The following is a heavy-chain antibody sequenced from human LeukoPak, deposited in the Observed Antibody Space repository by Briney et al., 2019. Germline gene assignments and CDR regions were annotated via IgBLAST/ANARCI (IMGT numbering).Heavy chain of an antibody. CDR2: IRYDGSNK. CDR1: GFTFSSYG. Sequence: GGSLRLSCAASGFTFSSYGMHWVRQAPGKGLEWVAFIRYDGSNKYYADSVKGRFTISGDNSKNTLYLQMNSLRAEDTAVYYCARVPNIIYYDSSGYPDYWGQGTLVTVSS. J-gene: IGHJ4*02. CDR3: ARVPNIIYYDSSGYPDY. D-gene: IGHD3-22*01. V-gene: IGHV3-30*02.